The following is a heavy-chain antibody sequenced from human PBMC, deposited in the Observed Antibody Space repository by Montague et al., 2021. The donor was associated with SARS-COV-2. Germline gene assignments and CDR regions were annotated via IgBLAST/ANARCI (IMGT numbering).Heavy chain of an antibody. CDR3: AHRKPTYYDILTGYYNAFDI. D-gene: IGHD3-9*01. V-gene: IGHV2-5*02. J-gene: IGHJ3*02. Sequence: PALVTPTQTLTLTCTFSGFSLSTSGVGVGWIRQPPGKALEWLALIYWDDDKRYSPSLKSRLTITKDTSKNQMVLTMTNMDPVDTATYYCAHRKPTYYDILTGYYNAFDIWGQGTMVTVSS. CDR2: IYWDDDK. CDR1: GFSLSTSGVG.